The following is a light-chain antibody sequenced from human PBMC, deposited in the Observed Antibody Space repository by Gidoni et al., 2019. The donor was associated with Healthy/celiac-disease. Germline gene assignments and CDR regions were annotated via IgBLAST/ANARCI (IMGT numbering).Light chain of an antibody. V-gene: IGKV3-11*01. J-gene: IGKJ4*01. Sequence: IVLPPSPATLSLSPGERATLSCRASQSVSSYLAWYQQKPGQAPRLLIYDASNRATGIPARFSGSGSGTDFTLTISSLAPEDFAVYHCQQRSNWLSLTFXGXTKVEIK. CDR2: DAS. CDR3: QQRSNWLSLT. CDR1: QSVSSY.